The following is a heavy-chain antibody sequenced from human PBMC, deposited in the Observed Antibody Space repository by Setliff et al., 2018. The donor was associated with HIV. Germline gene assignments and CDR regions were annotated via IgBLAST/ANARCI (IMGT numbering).Heavy chain of an antibody. V-gene: IGHV4-59*11. CDR2: IHYSGSS. Sequence: SETLSLTCAVSGGSITGHYWSWIPQPPGKGLAWIGYIHYSGSSNYNPSPKSRVSISLDTSKKQVSLKLNSVTAADTAVYYCARDPWFGELSDAFDIWGQGTMVTVSS. CDR1: GGSITGHY. D-gene: IGHD3-10*01. J-gene: IGHJ3*02. CDR3: ARDPWFGELSDAFDI.